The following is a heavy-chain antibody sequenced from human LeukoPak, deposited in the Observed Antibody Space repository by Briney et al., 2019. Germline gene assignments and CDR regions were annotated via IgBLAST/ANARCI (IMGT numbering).Heavy chain of an antibody. CDR2: IYPGDSDT. CDR1: GYTFTTYW. V-gene: IGHV5-51*01. CDR3: ARSVGASLRDYFDY. Sequence: GESLKISCKGSGYTFTTYWLAWVRQMPGKGLEWMGIIYPGDSDTRYSSSFQGQVTISADKSISTAYLQWSSLKASDTAMYYCARSVGASLRDYFDYWGQGTLVTVSS. D-gene: IGHD4-17*01. J-gene: IGHJ4*02.